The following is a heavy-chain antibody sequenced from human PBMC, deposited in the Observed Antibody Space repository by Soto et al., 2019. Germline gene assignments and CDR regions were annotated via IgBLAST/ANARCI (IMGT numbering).Heavy chain of an antibody. CDR1: GDYISRSNW. V-gene: IGHV4-4*02. J-gene: IGHJ5*02. Sequence: QVQLHESGPGLVRPSGTLSLTCVVSGDYISRSNWWIWVRQPPGKGLEWIGESYHRGRTNYNPSLKSRVTILVVESKNQFSLKLTSVTAADTDIYYFATRSIAIYGIDPWGQGTLVTVSS. CDR3: ATRSIAIYGIDP. D-gene: IGHD6-6*01. CDR2: SYHRGRT.